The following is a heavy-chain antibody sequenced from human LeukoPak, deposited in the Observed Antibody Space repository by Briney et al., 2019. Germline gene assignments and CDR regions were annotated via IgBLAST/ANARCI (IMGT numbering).Heavy chain of an antibody. V-gene: IGHV3-30*02. CDR3: AKDSNWDFDY. CDR1: GFTFSNHG. Sequence: GGSLRLSCAASGFTFSNHGMHWVRQAPGKGLEWMAFIRYDGNNKYYSDSVKGRFTISRDNSKNTLYLQMNSLRAEDTAVYYCAKDSNWDFDYWGQGTLVTVSS. CDR2: IRYDGNNK. J-gene: IGHJ4*02. D-gene: IGHD1-1*01.